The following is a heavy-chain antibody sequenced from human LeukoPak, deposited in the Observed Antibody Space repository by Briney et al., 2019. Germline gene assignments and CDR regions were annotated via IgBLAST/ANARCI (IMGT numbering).Heavy chain of an antibody. V-gene: IGHV4-34*01. CDR1: GGSFSGYY. J-gene: IGHJ5*02. Sequence: SETLSLTCAVYGGSFSGYYWSWIRQPPGKGLEWIGEINHSGSTNYNPSLKSRVTISVDTSKNQFSLKLSSVTAADTAAYYCARRYSSGWYLGKIWFDPWGQGTLVTVSS. D-gene: IGHD6-19*01. CDR2: INHSGST. CDR3: ARRYSSGWYLGKIWFDP.